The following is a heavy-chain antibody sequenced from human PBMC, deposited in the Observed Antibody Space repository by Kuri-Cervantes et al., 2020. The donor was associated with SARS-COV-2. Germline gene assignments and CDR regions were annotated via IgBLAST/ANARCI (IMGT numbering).Heavy chain of an antibody. V-gene: IGHV3-23*01. CDR3: ARVLQLWLINDAFDI. CDR2: ISGSGGST. J-gene: IGHJ3*02. Sequence: GESLKISCAASGFTFSSYAMSWVRQAPGKGLEWVSAISGSGGSTYYADSVKGRFTISRDNSKNTLYLQMNSLRAEDTAVYYCARVLQLWLINDAFDIWGQGTRVTVSS. D-gene: IGHD5-18*01. CDR1: GFTFSSYA.